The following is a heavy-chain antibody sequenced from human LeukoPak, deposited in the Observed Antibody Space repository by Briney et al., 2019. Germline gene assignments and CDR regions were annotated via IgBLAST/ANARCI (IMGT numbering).Heavy chain of an antibody. CDR3: AREGYGDYYRLFDY. CDR1: GGSFSGYY. CDR2: INESGST. D-gene: IGHD4-17*01. V-gene: IGHV4-34*01. Sequence: SSETLSLTCAVYGGSFSGYYWSWIRQPPGKGLEWIGEINESGSTNYNPSLKSRVTISVDTSKNQLSLKLSSVTAADTAVYYCAREGYGDYYRLFDYWGQGTLVIVSS. J-gene: IGHJ4*02.